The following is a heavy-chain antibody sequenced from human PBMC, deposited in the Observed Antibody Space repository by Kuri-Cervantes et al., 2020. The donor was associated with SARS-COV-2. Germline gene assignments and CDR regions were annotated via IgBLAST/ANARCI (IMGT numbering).Heavy chain of an antibody. CDR2: ISYDGSNK. V-gene: IGHV3-30-3*01. CDR1: GFTFSSYA. Sequence: GGSLRLSCAASGFTFSSYAMHWVRQAPGKGLEWVAVISYDGSNKYYADSVKGRFTISRDNSKNTLYLQMNSLRAEDTAVYYCARDGGIAAADHYYYYGMDVWGQGTTVTVSS. J-gene: IGHJ6*02. CDR3: ARDGGIAAADHYYYYGMDV. D-gene: IGHD6-13*01.